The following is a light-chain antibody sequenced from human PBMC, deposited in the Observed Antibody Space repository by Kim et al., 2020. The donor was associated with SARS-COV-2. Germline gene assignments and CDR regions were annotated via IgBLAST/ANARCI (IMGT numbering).Light chain of an antibody. CDR3: QQYNNWFPYT. V-gene: IGKV3-15*01. CDR1: QGIGTN. J-gene: IGKJ2*01. Sequence: ASRERAHLSCRGQQGIGTNLAWYEQKPGQPPRLLLYGASSRATGVPARISGSASGSDFTLTISTLQSGDFGIYYCQQYNNWFPYTFGQGTELEI. CDR2: GAS.